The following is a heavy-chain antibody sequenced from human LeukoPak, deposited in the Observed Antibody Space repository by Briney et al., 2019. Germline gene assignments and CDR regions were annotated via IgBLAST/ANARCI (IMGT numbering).Heavy chain of an antibody. D-gene: IGHD3-10*01. CDR1: GGSISSHY. J-gene: IGHJ5*02. Sequence: SETLSLTCTVSGGSISSHYWSWIRQPPGKVLEWIGYIYYSGSTNYNPSLKSRVTISVDTSKNQFSLKLSSVTAADTAVYYCARSPIKVTMVRGFDPWGQGTLVTVSS. CDR3: ARSPIKVTMVRGFDP. V-gene: IGHV4-59*11. CDR2: IYYSGST.